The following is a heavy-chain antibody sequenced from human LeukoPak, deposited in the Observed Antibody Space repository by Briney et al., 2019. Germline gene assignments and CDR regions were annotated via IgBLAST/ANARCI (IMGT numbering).Heavy chain of an antibody. CDR1: GFTFSSYS. Sequence: GGSLRLSCAASGFTFSSYSMNWVRQAPGKGLEWVSYISSSSTIYYADSVKGRFTISRDNAKNSLYLQMNSLRDGDTAVYYCARGPGGSGNSDYWGQGTLVTVSS. CDR2: ISSSSTI. V-gene: IGHV3-48*02. D-gene: IGHD3-16*01. J-gene: IGHJ4*02. CDR3: ARGPGGSGNSDY.